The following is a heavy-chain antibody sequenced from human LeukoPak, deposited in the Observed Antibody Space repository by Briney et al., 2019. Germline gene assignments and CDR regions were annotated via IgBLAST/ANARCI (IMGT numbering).Heavy chain of an antibody. CDR2: ISGSGGST. CDR3: AKPLRGFDY. J-gene: IGHJ4*02. V-gene: IGHV3-23*01. D-gene: IGHD3-10*01. CDR1: GFTFSSHW. Sequence: TGGSLRLSCAASGFTFSSHWMTWVRQAPGKGLEWVSAISGSGGSTYYADSVKGRFTISRDNSKNTLYLQMNSLRAEDTAVYYCAKPLRGFDYWGQGTLVTVSS.